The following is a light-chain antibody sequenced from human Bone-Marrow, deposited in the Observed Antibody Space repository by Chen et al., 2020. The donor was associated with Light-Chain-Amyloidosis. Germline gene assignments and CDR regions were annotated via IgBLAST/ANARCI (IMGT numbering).Light chain of an antibody. V-gene: IGLV2-23*02. CDR1: SSDVGSFNL. CDR2: EVN. CDR3: CSYAGSNTYV. Sequence: QSALTQPASVSGSPGRSITISCTGTSSDVGSFNLVSWYQQHPGKAPKLMIYEVNKRPSGVSNRFSGSRSGNAASLTISGLQAEDEADYYCCSYAGSNTYVLGTETKVTVL. J-gene: IGLJ1*01.